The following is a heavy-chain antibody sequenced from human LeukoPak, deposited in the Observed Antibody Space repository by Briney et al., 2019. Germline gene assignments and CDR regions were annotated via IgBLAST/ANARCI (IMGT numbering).Heavy chain of an antibody. J-gene: IGHJ5*02. CDR1: GGSISGYY. V-gene: IGHV4-59*12. Sequence: SETLSLTCTVSGGSISGYYWRWIRQPPGKGLQWIGYIYYSGSTNYNPSLKSRVTMSVDTSKNQFSLKLSSVTAADTAVYYCARGESYYYGSGSYYIYGWFDPWGQGTLVTVSS. CDR3: ARGESYYYGSGSYYIYGWFDP. CDR2: IYYSGST. D-gene: IGHD3-10*01.